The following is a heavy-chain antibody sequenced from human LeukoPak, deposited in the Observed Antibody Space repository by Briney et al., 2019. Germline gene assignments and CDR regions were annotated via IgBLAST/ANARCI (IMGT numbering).Heavy chain of an antibody. J-gene: IGHJ4*02. Sequence: SETLSLTCAVYGGSFSGYYWSWIRQPAGKGLEWIGRIYTSGSTNYNPSLKSRVTISVDTSKNQFSLKLSSVTAADTAVYYCARDSGYGDSYYFDYWGQGTLVTVSS. D-gene: IGHD4-17*01. CDR3: ARDSGYGDSYYFDY. V-gene: IGHV4-4*07. CDR2: IYTSGST. CDR1: GGSFSGYY.